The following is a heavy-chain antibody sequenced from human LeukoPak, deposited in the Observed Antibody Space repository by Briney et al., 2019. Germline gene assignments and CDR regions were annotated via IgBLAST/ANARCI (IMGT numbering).Heavy chain of an antibody. D-gene: IGHD1-1*01. V-gene: IGHV4-31*03. CDR3: ASGDNDPLFDY. CDR1: GGSISSGGYY. Sequence: SETLSLTCTISGGSISSGGYYWSWIRQHPGKGLEWIGSIYYSGSTNYNPSLQGRVTISLDTSRNQFSLKLSSVTAADTAVYYCASGDNDPLFDYWGQGTLVTVSS. CDR2: IYYSGST. J-gene: IGHJ4*02.